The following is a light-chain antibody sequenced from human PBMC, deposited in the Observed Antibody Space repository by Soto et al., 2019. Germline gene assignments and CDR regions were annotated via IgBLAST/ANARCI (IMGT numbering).Light chain of an antibody. V-gene: IGLV3-21*01. J-gene: IGLJ2*01. CDR2: YDS. Sequence: SYELTQPPSVSVAPGKTATITCGGNSIGSKSVHWYQQMPGQAPVLVISYDSDRPSGIPERFSGFNSGNTATLTISRVEPGDEADYYCQVWETSSGHQAIFGAGTKLTVL. CDR3: QVWETSSGHQAI. CDR1: SIGSKS.